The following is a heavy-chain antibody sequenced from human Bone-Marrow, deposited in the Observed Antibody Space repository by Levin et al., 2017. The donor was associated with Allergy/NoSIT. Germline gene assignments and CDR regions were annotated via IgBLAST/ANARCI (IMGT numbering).Heavy chain of an antibody. CDR2: IRDSGRTT. V-gene: IGHV3-23*01. J-gene: IGHJ4*02. Sequence: GGSLRLSCAASGFTFSSYVMSWVRQTPGEGLEWVSTIRDSGRTTYYADSVKGRFTISRDNSKNTLYLQMDSLRVGDTAVYYCAKDWQYNDWGQGTLVTVSS. D-gene: IGHD1-1*01. CDR3: AKDWQYND. CDR1: GFTFSSYV.